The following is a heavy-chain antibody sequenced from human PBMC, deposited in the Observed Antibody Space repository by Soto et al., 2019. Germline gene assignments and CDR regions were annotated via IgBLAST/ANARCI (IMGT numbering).Heavy chain of an antibody. J-gene: IGHJ4*02. CDR1: GFTFSNYG. CDR3: VRDLGRAVVAATCFDY. D-gene: IGHD2-15*01. CDR2: IWYDGNNK. Sequence: QVQLLESGGGVVQPGRSLRLSCAASGFTFSNYGMHWVRHAPGKGLEWVAVIWYDGNNKYYADSVKGRFTISRDNSKSTLYLQMNSLRAEDTAVYYCVRDLGRAVVAATCFDYWGQGTLVTVSS. V-gene: IGHV3-33*01.